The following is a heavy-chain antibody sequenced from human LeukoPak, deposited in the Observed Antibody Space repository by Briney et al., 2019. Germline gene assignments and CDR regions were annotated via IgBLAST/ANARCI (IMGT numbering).Heavy chain of an antibody. CDR1: GFTFSSYA. Sequence: SGGSLRLSCAASGFTFSSYAMSWVRQAPGKGLEWVSAISGSGGSTYYADSVKGRFTISRDNSKNTLYLQMNSLRAEDTAVYYCVKDVLLWFGELSYWGQGTLVTVSS. J-gene: IGHJ4*02. V-gene: IGHV3-23*01. D-gene: IGHD3-10*01. CDR3: VKDVLLWFGELSY. CDR2: ISGSGGST.